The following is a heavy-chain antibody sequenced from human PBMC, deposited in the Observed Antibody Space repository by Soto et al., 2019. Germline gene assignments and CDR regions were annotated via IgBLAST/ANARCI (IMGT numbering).Heavy chain of an antibody. CDR1: GFTVSSNY. V-gene: IGHV3-64*01. CDR3: ARGFGWLDY. Sequence: EVQLVESGGGLVQPGGSLRLSCAASGFTVSSNYMTWVRQAPGKGLEYVSAISSNGGSTYYANSVKGRFTISRDNSKNTLYLQMGSLRAVDMAVYYCARGFGWLDYWGQGTLVTVSS. CDR2: ISSNGGST. D-gene: IGHD6-19*01. J-gene: IGHJ4*02.